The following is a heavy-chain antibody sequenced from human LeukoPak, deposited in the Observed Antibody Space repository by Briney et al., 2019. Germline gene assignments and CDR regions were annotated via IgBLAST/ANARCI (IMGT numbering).Heavy chain of an antibody. CDR2: IYHSGST. CDR3: ARERPSYDILTGYFRHDAFDI. Sequence: SETLSLTCTVSGGSISSYSWSWIRQPPGKGLEWIGYIYHSGSTYYNPSLKSRVTISVDRSKNQFSLKLSSVTAADTAVYYCARERPSYDILTGYFRHDAFDIWGQGTMVTVSS. CDR1: GGSISSYS. D-gene: IGHD3-9*01. J-gene: IGHJ3*02. V-gene: IGHV4-59*01.